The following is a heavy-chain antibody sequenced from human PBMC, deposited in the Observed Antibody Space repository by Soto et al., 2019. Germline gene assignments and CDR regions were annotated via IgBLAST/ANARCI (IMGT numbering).Heavy chain of an antibody. V-gene: IGHV3-33*01. D-gene: IGHD4-4*01. CDR1: GFTFSSYG. J-gene: IGHJ6*02. Sequence: QVQLVESGGGVVQPGRSLRLSCAASGFTFSSYGMHWVRQAPGKGLEWVAVIWYDGSNKYYADSVKGRVTISRDNSKNTLYLQMNSLRAEYTAVYYCARDRMTTVTPYYYYGMDVWGQGTTVTVSS. CDR3: ARDRMTTVTPYYYYGMDV. CDR2: IWYDGSNK.